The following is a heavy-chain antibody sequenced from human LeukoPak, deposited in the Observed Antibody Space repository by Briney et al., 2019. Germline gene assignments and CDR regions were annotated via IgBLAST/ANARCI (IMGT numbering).Heavy chain of an antibody. CDR3: AKVLAVAGRGNFDY. CDR1: GFTFSSYA. CDR2: ISGSGGTT. D-gene: IGHD6-19*01. Sequence: GGSLRLSCAASGFTFSSYAMSWVRQAPGKGLEWVSAISGSGGTTYYADSVKGRFSISRDNSKNTLYLQMNSLRAEDTAVYYCAKVLAVAGRGNFDYWGQGTLVTVSS. J-gene: IGHJ4*02. V-gene: IGHV3-23*01.